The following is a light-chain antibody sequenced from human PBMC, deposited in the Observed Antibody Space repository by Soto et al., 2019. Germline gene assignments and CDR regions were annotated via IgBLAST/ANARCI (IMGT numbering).Light chain of an antibody. CDR2: DAS. Sequence: DIQMTQSPSSLSASVGDRVTITCQASQDISNYLNWYQQKLGKAPKLLIYDASNLEPGVPSRFSGSGSGTKFIFTISSLQPEDIATYYCQQYDTLSFTFGPGTKVDIK. V-gene: IGKV1-33*01. CDR3: QQYDTLSFT. J-gene: IGKJ3*01. CDR1: QDISNY.